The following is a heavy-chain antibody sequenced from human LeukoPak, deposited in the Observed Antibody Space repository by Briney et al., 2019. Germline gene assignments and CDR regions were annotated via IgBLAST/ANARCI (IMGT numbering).Heavy chain of an antibody. Sequence: GGSLRLSCAASGFTFSSYGMHWVRQAPGKGLEWVAVISYDGSNKYYADSVKGRLTISRDNSKNTLYLQMNSLRAEDTAVYYCAKEAKSGYHFDYWGQGTLVTVSS. V-gene: IGHV3-30*18. CDR3: AKEAKSGYHFDY. D-gene: IGHD3-22*01. CDR1: GFTFSSYG. J-gene: IGHJ4*02. CDR2: ISYDGSNK.